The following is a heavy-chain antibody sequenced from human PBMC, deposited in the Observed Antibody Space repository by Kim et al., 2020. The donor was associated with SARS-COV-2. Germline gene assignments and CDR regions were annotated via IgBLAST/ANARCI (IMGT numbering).Heavy chain of an antibody. CDR3: ARVRRCVRGGRDGMDA. CDR2: IRYDGGNK. J-gene: IGHJ6*02. V-gene: IGHV3-30*02. D-gene: IGHD3-10*02. CDR1: GFTFSSYG. Sequence: GGSLRLSCAASGFTFSSYGMHWVRQAPGKGLEWVAFIRYDGGNKYYTDSVKGRFTISRDNSKNTLYLQMNSLRAEDTAVYYCARVRRCVRGGRDGMDAWGQGTTVTVSS.